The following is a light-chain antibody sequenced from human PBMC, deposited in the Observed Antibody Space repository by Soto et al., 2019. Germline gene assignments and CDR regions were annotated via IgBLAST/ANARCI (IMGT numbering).Light chain of an antibody. CDR2: AAS. J-gene: IGKJ1*01. V-gene: IGKV1-17*01. CDR1: QSISTY. Sequence: DIHMTQSPSSLSASVGDRVTITCRASQSISTYLSWYQQKPGKAPKLLIYAASSLQSGVPSRFSGSGSGTEFTLTISSLQPEDFATYYCLQHNSYPWTFGQGTKVDIK. CDR3: LQHNSYPWT.